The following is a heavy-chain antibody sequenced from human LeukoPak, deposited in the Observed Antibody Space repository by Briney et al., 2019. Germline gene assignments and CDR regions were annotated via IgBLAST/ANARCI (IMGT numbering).Heavy chain of an antibody. Sequence: GGSLRLSCVASGFIFSNYEMNWVRQTPGKGLEWVSYISDHGKSRNYVDSVKGRFTISRDNAKNSLYLQMNSLRVEDTAVYYCARAPGIVATINYWGQGTLVTVSS. V-gene: IGHV3-48*03. D-gene: IGHD5-12*01. CDR1: GFIFSNYE. CDR2: ISDHGKSR. J-gene: IGHJ4*02. CDR3: ARAPGIVATINY.